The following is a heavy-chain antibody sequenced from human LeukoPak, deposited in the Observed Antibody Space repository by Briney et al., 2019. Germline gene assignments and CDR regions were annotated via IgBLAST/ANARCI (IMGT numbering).Heavy chain of an antibody. CDR2: IYPGDSDT. V-gene: IGHV5-51*01. D-gene: IGHD2-2*01. CDR3: ARPAKGYCSSTSCYEGSYFDY. CDR1: GYSFTSYW. Sequence: GESLKISCKGSGYSFTSYWIGWVRQMPGKGLEWMGIIYPGDSDTRYSPSFQGQVTISADKSISTAYLQWSSLKASDTAMYYCARPAKGYCSSTSCYEGSYFDYWGQGTLATVSS. J-gene: IGHJ4*02.